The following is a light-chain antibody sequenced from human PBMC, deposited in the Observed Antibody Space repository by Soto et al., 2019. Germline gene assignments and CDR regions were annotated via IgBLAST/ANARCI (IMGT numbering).Light chain of an antibody. Sequence: EFVLTQSPGTLSLSPGERATLSCRASQTVRNNYLAWYQQKPGQAPRLLIYDASSRATDIPDRFSGGGSGTDFTLTISRLEPEDFALYYCQQFSSYPLTFGGGTKVEIK. CDR2: DAS. CDR1: QTVRNNY. J-gene: IGKJ4*01. CDR3: QQFSSYPLT. V-gene: IGKV3-20*01.